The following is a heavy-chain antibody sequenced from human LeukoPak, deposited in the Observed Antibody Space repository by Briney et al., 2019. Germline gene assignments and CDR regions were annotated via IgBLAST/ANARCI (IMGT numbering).Heavy chain of an antibody. CDR2: IYYSGST. CDR3: ARPYDYGVHDAFDI. J-gene: IGHJ3*02. D-gene: IGHD4-17*01. Sequence: PSETLSLTCTVSGGSISSYYWSWIRQPPGKGLEWIGYIYYSGSTNYNPSLKSRVTISADTSKNQFSLKLSSVTAADTAVYYCARPYDYGVHDAFDIWGQGTMVTVSS. CDR1: GGSISSYY. V-gene: IGHV4-59*01.